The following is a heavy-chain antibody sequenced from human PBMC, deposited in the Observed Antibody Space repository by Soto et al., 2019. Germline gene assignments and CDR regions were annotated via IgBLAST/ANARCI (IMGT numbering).Heavy chain of an antibody. CDR2: ISGDSTST. CDR3: AGDPYYYGSAF. Sequence: GGSLRLSCAASGFRFGDHYMTWIRQAPGRGLEWVSKISGDSTSTYYADSVKGRFTVSRDNAKNSVYLQMTSLRTEDTAVYYCAGDPYYYGSAFWGQGTQVTVS. D-gene: IGHD3-10*01. J-gene: IGHJ4*02. CDR1: GFRFGDHY. V-gene: IGHV3-11*01.